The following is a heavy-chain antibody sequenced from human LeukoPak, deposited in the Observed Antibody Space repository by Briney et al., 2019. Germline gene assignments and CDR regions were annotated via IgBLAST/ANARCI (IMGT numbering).Heavy chain of an antibody. CDR2: IYHSGNT. Sequence: SETLSLTCAVSGDSISSSHWWSWVRQSPGEGLGWIGEIYHSGNTNYNPSLKSRVAISLDKSSNHFSLRLTSVTAADTAMYFCVREEMPGKFDYWGQGSLVTVSS. V-gene: IGHV4-4*02. D-gene: IGHD1-26*01. CDR1: GDSISSSHW. CDR3: VREEMPGKFDY. J-gene: IGHJ4*02.